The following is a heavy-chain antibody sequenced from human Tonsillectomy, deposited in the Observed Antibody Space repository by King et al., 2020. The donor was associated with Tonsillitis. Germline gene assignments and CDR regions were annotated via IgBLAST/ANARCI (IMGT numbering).Heavy chain of an antibody. Sequence: VQLVESGGGVVQPGGSLRLSCAASGFTFSTYGMHWVRQAPGKGLEWVAFIRYDGSNKYYADSVKGRFTISRDNSKNTLYLQMNSLRAEDTAMYYCAKDWGIVGATTPDYWCQGTLLTVSS. CDR1: GFTFSTYG. CDR2: IRYDGSNK. J-gene: IGHJ4*02. V-gene: IGHV3-30*02. CDR3: AKDWGIVGATTPDY. D-gene: IGHD1-26*01.